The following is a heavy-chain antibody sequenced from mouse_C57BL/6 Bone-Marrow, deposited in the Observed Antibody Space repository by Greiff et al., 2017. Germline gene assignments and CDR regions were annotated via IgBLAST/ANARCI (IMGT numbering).Heavy chain of an antibody. CDR3: ARKFITTVVSFDY. J-gene: IGHJ2*01. CDR1: GYTFTDYY. D-gene: IGHD1-1*01. V-gene: IGHV1-19*01. CDR2: INPYNGGT. Sequence: EVQLQQSGPVLAKPGASVKMSCKASGYTFTDYYMNWVKQSHGKSLEWIGVINPYNGGTSYNQKFKGKATLTVDKSSSTAYMELNSLTSEDSAVYYCARKFITTVVSFDYWGQGTTLTVSS.